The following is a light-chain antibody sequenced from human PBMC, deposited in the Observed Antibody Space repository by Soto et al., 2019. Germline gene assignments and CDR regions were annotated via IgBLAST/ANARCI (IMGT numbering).Light chain of an antibody. CDR2: AAY. CDR3: QQSYSTPLT. Sequence: DIQMTQSPSSLSASVGDSVTITCRASQSISSYLNWYQQKPGKAPKLLIYAAYSLQSGVTSRFSGSGSGTDFTLTISSLQPEDFATYYCQQSYSTPLTVGPGTKVEIK. V-gene: IGKV1-39*01. J-gene: IGKJ3*01. CDR1: QSISSY.